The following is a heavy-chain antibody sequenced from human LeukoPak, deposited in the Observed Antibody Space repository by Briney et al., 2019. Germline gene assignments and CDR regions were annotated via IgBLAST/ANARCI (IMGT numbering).Heavy chain of an antibody. CDR2: IFYSGST. CDR3: ARRYCSSTICYDDRGAFDY. Sequence: SETLSLTCTVSGGSISTSNYYWGWIRQPPGKGLKWIGNIFYSGSTYYSPSLKSRVTISLDTSMNQFSLKLNSVTAADKAVYYCARRYCSSTICYDDRGAFDYWGQGTLVTVSS. V-gene: IGHV4-39*07. CDR1: GGSISTSNYY. D-gene: IGHD2-2*01. J-gene: IGHJ4*02.